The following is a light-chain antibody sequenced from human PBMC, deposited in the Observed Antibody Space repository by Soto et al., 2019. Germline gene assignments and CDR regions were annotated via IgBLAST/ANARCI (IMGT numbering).Light chain of an antibody. CDR2: DVT. CDR3: SSYTSVTTFVV. V-gene: IGLV2-14*01. Sequence: QSVLTQPASVSGSPGQSITISCTGTSSDLGRYNFVSWYQQHPGKAPKRLVYDVTNRPSGVSNLFSGSKSSNSASLTIFGLQTEDEADYYCSSYTSVTTFVVFGTGTKLTVL. J-gene: IGLJ1*01. CDR1: SSDLGRYNF.